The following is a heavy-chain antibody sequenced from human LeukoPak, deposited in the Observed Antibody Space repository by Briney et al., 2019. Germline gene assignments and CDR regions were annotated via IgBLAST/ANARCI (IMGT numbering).Heavy chain of an antibody. CDR2: SCYSGSA. Sequence: SETLSLTCTVSGGSISSNYWSWVRHPQGKGMEWMGYSCYSGSANYNPYPTSRVTISVDTSKNQISLTLSCVAAADTAVYYCARTLDPWRQDGDDYWGQGTLVTVSS. J-gene: IGHJ4*02. CDR3: ARTLDPWRQDGDDY. CDR1: GGSISSNY. V-gene: IGHV4-59*01. D-gene: IGHD5-24*01.